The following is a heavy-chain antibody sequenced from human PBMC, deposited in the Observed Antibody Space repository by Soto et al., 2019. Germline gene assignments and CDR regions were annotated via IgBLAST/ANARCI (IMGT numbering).Heavy chain of an antibody. V-gene: IGHV3-33*01. D-gene: IGHD4-17*01. CDR3: ARAGGTTVTGLWHFDS. Sequence: QVQLEESGGGVVQPGRSLRLSCEASGFTFNTYSMHGVRQPPGKGLEWLAAIWYDGTQKYYADSVKGRFIISRDNSKKTLYLEMNSLRAEDTAVYYCARAGGTTVTGLWHFDSWGQGTLVTVSS. CDR2: IWYDGTQK. J-gene: IGHJ4*02. CDR1: GFTFNTYS.